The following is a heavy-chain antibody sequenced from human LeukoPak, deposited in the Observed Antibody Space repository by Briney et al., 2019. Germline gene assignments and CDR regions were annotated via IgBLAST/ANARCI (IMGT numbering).Heavy chain of an antibody. V-gene: IGHV4-38-2*02. Sequence: ASETLSLTCTVSGYSISSGYYWGWIRQPPGKGPEWIGSIYHSGSTYYNPSLKSRVTISVDTSKNQFSLKLSSVTAADTAVYYCARVAGDTVTTLLAQTKYYFDYWGQGTLVTVSS. CDR3: ARVAGDTVTTLLAQTKYYFDY. CDR1: GYSISSGYY. CDR2: IYHSGST. D-gene: IGHD4-11*01. J-gene: IGHJ4*02.